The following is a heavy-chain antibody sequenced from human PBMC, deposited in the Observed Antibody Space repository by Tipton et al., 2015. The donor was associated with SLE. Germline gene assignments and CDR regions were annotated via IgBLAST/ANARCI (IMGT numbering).Heavy chain of an antibody. Sequence: GSLRLSCAASGFTFSSHWMHWVRQAPGKGLVWVSRIITDGSRATYADSVQGRFTISRDSAKNTLYLEMKSLRAEDTAVYYCARGPSYYYSFSDWGQGTLVTVSS. V-gene: IGHV3-74*01. J-gene: IGHJ4*02. CDR3: ARGPSYYYSFSD. D-gene: IGHD3-22*01. CDR2: IITDGSRA. CDR1: GFTFSSHW.